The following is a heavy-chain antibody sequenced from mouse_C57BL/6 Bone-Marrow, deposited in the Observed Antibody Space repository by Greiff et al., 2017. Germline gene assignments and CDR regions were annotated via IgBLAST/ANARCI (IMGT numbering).Heavy chain of an antibody. CDR2: IYPGDGDT. CDR1: GYAFSSYW. V-gene: IGHV1-80*01. CDR3: AREGIYFDY. J-gene: IGHJ2*01. Sequence: VQLQQSGASVKISCKASGYAFSSYWMNWVKQRPGKGLEWIGPIYPGDGDTNYNGKFKGKATLTADKSSSTAYMQLSSLTSEDSAVYFCAREGIYFDYWGQGTTLTVSS.